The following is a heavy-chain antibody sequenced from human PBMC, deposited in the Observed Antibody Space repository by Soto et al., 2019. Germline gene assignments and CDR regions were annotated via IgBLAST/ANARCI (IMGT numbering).Heavy chain of an antibody. D-gene: IGHD2-2*02. CDR1: GFTFSHAW. CDR3: TRVTCSSINCHIMNKYYYGMDV. Sequence: EMHLVDSGGGLVKPGGSLRLSCAASGFTFSHAWMSWVRQAPGKGLEWVGRIKSRADGGTKDYGAPVRGRFTISRDDSENMLYLQMNSLKTEDTAVYYCTRVTCSSINCHIMNKYYYGMDVWGQGTTVTVSS. V-gene: IGHV3-15*01. J-gene: IGHJ6*02. CDR2: IKSRADGGTK.